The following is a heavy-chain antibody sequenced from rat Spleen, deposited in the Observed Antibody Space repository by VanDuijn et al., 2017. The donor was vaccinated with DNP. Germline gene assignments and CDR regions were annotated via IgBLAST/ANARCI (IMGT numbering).Heavy chain of an antibody. Sequence: QVQLKESGPGLVQPSQTLSLTCTVSGFSLTTYTVAWVRQPPGKGLEWIAAVSSGGSTYYNSALKSRLSISRDTSKSQVFLKMNSLQTEDTAMYFCARILYTTDYFYRLFDYWGQGVMVTVSS. V-gene: IGHV2-6*01. CDR3: ARILYTTDYFYRLFDY. CDR2: VSSGGST. CDR1: GFSLTTYT. D-gene: IGHD1-6*01. J-gene: IGHJ2*01.